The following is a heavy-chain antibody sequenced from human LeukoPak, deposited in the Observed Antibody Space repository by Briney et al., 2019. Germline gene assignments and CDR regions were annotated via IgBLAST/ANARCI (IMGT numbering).Heavy chain of an antibody. J-gene: IGHJ4*02. CDR3: ARSDSSGWYDY. CDR1: GYTFTGYY. D-gene: IGHD6-19*01. Sequence: ASVKVSCKASGYTFTGYYLHWVRQAPGQGLEWMGWINPNSGGTNYAQKFQGGVTMTRDTSIGTAYMELSRLRSEDTAVYYCARSDSSGWYDYWGQGTLVTVSS. CDR2: INPNSGGT. V-gene: IGHV1-2*02.